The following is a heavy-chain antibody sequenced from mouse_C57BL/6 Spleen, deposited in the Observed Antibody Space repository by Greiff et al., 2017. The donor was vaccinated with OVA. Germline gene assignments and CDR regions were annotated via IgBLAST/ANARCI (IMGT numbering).Heavy chain of an antibody. CDR2: IDPETGGT. J-gene: IGHJ1*03. CDR3: TRSLHYSSYWYFDV. D-gene: IGHD2-5*01. V-gene: IGHV1-15*01. CDR1: GYTFTDYE. Sequence: VKLMESGAELVRPGASVTLSCKASGYTFTDYEMHWVKQTPVHGLEWIGAIDPETGGTAYNQKFKGKAILTADKSSSTAYMELRSLTSEDSAVYYCTRSLHYSSYWYFDVWGTGTTVTVSS.